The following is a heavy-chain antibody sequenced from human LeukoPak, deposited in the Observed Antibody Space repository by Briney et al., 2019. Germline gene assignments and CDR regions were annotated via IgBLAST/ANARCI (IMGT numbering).Heavy chain of an antibody. D-gene: IGHD4-17*01. CDR1: GFTFSSYG. J-gene: IGHJ4*02. CDR2: IRYDGSNK. V-gene: IGHV3-30*02. CDR3: ARGSFYGDYFDY. Sequence: PGGSLRLSCAASGFTFSSYGMHWVRQAPGKGLEWVAFIRYDGSNKYYADSVKGRFTISRDNSKNTLYLQMNSLRAEDTAVYYCARGSFYGDYFDYWGQGTLVTVSS.